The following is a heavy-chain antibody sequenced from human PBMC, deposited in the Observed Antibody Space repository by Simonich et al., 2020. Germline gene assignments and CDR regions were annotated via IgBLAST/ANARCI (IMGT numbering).Heavy chain of an antibody. Sequence: EVQLVESGGGLVKPGGSLRLSCAASGFTFSSYSMNWVRQAPGKGLEWVTSNSSSSIYIYYADSVKGRFTISRDNAKNSLYLQMNSLRAEDTAVYYCARKRFLEWFFDYWGQGTLVTVSS. D-gene: IGHD3-3*01. CDR1: GFTFSSYS. CDR3: ARKRFLEWFFDY. J-gene: IGHJ4*02. CDR2: NSSSSIYI. V-gene: IGHV3-21*01.